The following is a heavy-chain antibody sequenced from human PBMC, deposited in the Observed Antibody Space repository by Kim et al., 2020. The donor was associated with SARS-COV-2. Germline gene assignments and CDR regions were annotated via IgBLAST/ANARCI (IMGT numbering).Heavy chain of an antibody. J-gene: IGHJ4*02. CDR1: GYTFTSYA. CDR3: ARGPPMVYAISYFDY. CDR2: INAGNGNT. V-gene: IGHV1-3*01. D-gene: IGHD2-8*01. Sequence: ASVKVSCKASGYTFTSYAMHWVRQAPGQRLEWMGWINAGNGNTKYSQKFQGRVTITRDTSASTAYMELSSLRSEDTAVYYCARGPPMVYAISYFDYWGQGTLVTVSS.